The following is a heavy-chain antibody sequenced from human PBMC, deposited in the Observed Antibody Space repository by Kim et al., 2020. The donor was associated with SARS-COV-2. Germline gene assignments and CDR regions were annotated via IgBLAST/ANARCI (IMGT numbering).Heavy chain of an antibody. CDR3: AGFYGWLMVV. Sequence: SAKFYVDSGKCQLTISRDNAKNSRYLQMSSMRAEDTAVYYCAGFYGWLMVVWGKGTTVTVSS. J-gene: IGHJ6*04. D-gene: IGHD3-10*01. CDR2: SAK. V-gene: IGHV3-7*01.